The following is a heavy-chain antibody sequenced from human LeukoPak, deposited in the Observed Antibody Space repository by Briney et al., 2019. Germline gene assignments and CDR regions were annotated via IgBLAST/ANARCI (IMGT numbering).Heavy chain of an antibody. D-gene: IGHD6-6*01. CDR1: GFIFSSYA. CDR2: ISGSGGST. J-gene: IGHJ4*02. Sequence: PGGSLRLSCAASGFIFSSYATSWVRQAPGQGLEWVSAISGSGGSTYYADSVKGRFTISRDNSKNTLYLQMNSLRAEDTAVYYCAKGSQYWSSSDPRFDYWGQGTLVTVSS. V-gene: IGHV3-23*01. CDR3: AKGSQYWSSSDPRFDY.